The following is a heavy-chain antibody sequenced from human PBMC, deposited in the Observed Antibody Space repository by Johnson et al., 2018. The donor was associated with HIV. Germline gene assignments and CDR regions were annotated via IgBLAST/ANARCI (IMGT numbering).Heavy chain of an antibody. V-gene: IGHV3-66*01. CDR1: GFTVSSNY. J-gene: IGHJ3*02. D-gene: IGHD2-21*01. CDR3: ALSYSLDAFDI. Sequence: VQLVESGGGLVQPGGSLRLSCAAFGFTVSSNYMSWVRQAPGKGLEWVSVIYSGGSTYYADSVKGRFTISRDNSKNTLYLHMNSLRAEDTAVYYCALSYSLDAFDIWGQGTMVTVSS. CDR2: IYSGGST.